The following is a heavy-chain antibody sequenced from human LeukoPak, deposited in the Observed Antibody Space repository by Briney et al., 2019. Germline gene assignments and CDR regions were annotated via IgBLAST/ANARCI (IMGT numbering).Heavy chain of an antibody. CDR1: GFTFSSYG. D-gene: IGHD3-16*01. V-gene: IGHV3-30*02. CDR2: IRYDGSNK. CDR3: TTVGGY. Sequence: GGSLRLSCAASGFTFSSYGMHWVRQAPGKGLEWVAFIRYDGSNKYYADPVKGRFTISRDNSKNTLYLQMNSLKTEDTAVYYCTTVGGYWGQGTLVTVSS. J-gene: IGHJ4*02.